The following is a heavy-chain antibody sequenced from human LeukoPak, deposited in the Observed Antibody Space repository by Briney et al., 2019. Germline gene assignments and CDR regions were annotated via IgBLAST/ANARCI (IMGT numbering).Heavy chain of an antibody. CDR1: GGTFSSYA. V-gene: IGHV1-69*05. Sequence: SVKVSCKASGGTFSSYAISWVRQAPGQGLEWMGGIIPIFGTANYAQKLQGRVTITTDESTSTAYVELSSLRSEDTAVYYCARGRTSEYNWFDPWGQGTLVTVSS. J-gene: IGHJ5*02. D-gene: IGHD1/OR15-1a*01. CDR2: IIPIFGTA. CDR3: ARGRTSEYNWFDP.